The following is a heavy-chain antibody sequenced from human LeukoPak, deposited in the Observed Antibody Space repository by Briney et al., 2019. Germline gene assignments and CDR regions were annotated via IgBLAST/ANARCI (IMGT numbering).Heavy chain of an antibody. V-gene: IGHV3-23*01. CDR3: AKDGGLWVSAHWGDS. D-gene: IGHD7-27*01. Sequence: GGSLRLSCAASGFTFSSYTMSWVRQAPGKGPEWVSTITTSDGNTYYADSVKGRFTVSRDNSKNTLFLQMNSLRAEDTAVYYCAKDGGLWVSAHWGDSWGRGTLVTVSS. CDR1: GFTFSSYT. J-gene: IGHJ4*02. CDR2: ITTSDGNT.